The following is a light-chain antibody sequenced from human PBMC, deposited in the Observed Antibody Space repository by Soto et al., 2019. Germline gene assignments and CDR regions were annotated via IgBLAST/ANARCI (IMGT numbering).Light chain of an antibody. Sequence: EIVLTHSPGTLSLSPGERATLSCRASQSVGSRFLAWYQQKPGQAPRLVVHGASTRATGIPDRFSASGSGTDFTLTISRLEPEDFAVYYCKQYYISRTFGQGTKVDIK. CDR3: KQYYISRT. CDR2: GAS. CDR1: QSVGSRF. V-gene: IGKV3-20*01. J-gene: IGKJ1*01.